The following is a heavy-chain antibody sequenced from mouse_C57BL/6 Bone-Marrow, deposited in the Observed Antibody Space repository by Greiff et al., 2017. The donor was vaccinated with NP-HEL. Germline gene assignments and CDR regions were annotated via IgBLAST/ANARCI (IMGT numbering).Heavy chain of an antibody. V-gene: IGHV1-53*01. D-gene: IGHD1-1*01. Sequence: VQLQQPGTELVKPGASVKLSCKASGYTFTSYWMHWVKQRPGQGLEWIGNINPSNGGTNYNEKFKSKATLTVDKSSSTAYMQLSSLTSEDAAVYYCARDSATVVAYLYFDVWGTGTTVTVSS. J-gene: IGHJ1*03. CDR1: GYTFTSYW. CDR2: INPSNGGT. CDR3: ARDSATVVAYLYFDV.